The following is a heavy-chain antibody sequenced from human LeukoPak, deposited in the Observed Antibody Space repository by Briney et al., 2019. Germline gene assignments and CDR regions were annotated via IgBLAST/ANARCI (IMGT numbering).Heavy chain of an antibody. Sequence: TGGSLRLSCAASAFTFYTYSMNWVRQPPGKGLEWVALIWYDGSKTYYADSVKGRFTISRDNSKNILYLQMNSLRGEDTAVYYCARVTGPSATMDYWGQGTLVTVSS. CDR1: AFTFYTYS. D-gene: IGHD3-9*01. J-gene: IGHJ4*02. CDR3: ARVTGPSATMDY. V-gene: IGHV3-33*08. CDR2: IWYDGSKT.